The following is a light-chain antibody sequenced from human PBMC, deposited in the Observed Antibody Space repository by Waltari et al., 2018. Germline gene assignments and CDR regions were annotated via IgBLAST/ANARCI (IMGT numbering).Light chain of an antibody. Sequence: QSVLTQPPSASGTPGQRVTISCSGSSSNIGSVTVNWYQQLPGTAPKLFIYRNNQRPSGFPDRFSGSKSGTSASLAISGLQSEDEADYYCATWDASLNMMIFGGGTKLTVL. J-gene: IGLJ2*01. CDR1: SSNIGSVT. CDR2: RNN. V-gene: IGLV1-44*01. CDR3: ATWDASLNMMI.